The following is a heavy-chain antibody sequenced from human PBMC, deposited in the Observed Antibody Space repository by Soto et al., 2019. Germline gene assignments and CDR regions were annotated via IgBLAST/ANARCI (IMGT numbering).Heavy chain of an antibody. Sequence: ASVKVSCKASGYTFTSYAMHWVRQAPGQRLEWMGWINAGNGNTKYSQKFQGRVTITRDTSASTAYMELSSLRSEDTAVYYCARGIAAAGEGYFQHWGQGTLVTVSS. CDR2: INAGNGNT. J-gene: IGHJ1*01. V-gene: IGHV1-3*01. CDR1: GYTFTSYA. D-gene: IGHD6-13*01. CDR3: ARGIAAAGEGYFQH.